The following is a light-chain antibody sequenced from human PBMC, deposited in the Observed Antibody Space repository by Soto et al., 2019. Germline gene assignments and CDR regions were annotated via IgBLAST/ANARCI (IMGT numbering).Light chain of an antibody. J-gene: IGKJ3*01. CDR2: GAS. CDR1: QSVSSNY. V-gene: IGKV3-20*01. CDR3: QQYGSSPLCT. Sequence: EIVLTQSPGTLSLSPGERATLSCRASQSVSSNYLAWYQQRPGQAPRLLIYGASSRATGIPDRFSGSGSGEDFTLTISRLEPEDFAVYYCQQYGSSPLCTFGPGTKVDIK.